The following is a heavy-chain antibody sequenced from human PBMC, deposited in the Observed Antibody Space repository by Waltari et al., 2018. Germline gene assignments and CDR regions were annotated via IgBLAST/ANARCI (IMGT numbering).Heavy chain of an antibody. V-gene: IGHV3-43*01. CDR3: TKDIRGSGWYVFDF. J-gene: IGHJ4*02. Sequence: EVQLVESGGTVVQPGGSLRLSCAASGLTFNDYMMHWVRQVPGKGPEWVSLISWDGGSTSYADSVKGRFTISRDNSRNSLYLKMQSLRTEDSALYYCTKDIRGSGWYVFDFWGQGTLVTVSS. CDR1: GLTFNDYM. CDR2: ISWDGGST. D-gene: IGHD6-19*01.